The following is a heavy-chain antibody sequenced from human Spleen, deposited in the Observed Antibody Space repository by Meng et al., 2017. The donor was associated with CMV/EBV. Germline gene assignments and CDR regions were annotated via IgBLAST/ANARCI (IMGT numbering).Heavy chain of an antibody. CDR1: GGSVSSGRYY. V-gene: IGHV4-61*01. Sequence: SETLSLTCTVSGGSVSSGRYYWSWIRQPPGKGLEWIGYIYYSGSTNYNPSLKSRVTISVDTSKNQFSLKLSSVTAADTAVYYCARGGTPGHMYYDFWSGYYTGIGYYYYGMDVWGQGTTVTVSS. CDR3: ARGGTPGHMYYDFWSGYYTGIGYYYYGMDV. J-gene: IGHJ6*02. CDR2: IYYSGST. D-gene: IGHD3-3*01.